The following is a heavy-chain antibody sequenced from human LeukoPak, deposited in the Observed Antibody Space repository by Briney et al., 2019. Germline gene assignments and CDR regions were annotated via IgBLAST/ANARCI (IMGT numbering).Heavy chain of an antibody. J-gene: IGHJ1*01. Sequence: KPSETLSLTCTVSGGSISSSSYYWGWIRQPPGKGLEWIGSIYYSGSTNYNPSLKSRVTISIDTSKSQFSLRLSSVTAADTAMYYCVQNIPGTIEHWGQGTLVTVSS. CDR1: GGSISSSSYY. CDR3: VQNIPGTIEH. D-gene: IGHD1-7*01. V-gene: IGHV4-39*01. CDR2: IYYSGST.